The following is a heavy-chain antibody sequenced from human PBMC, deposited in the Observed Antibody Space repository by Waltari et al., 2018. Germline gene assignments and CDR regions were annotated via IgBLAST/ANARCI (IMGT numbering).Heavy chain of an antibody. V-gene: IGHV4-39*01. CDR2: ISYNGDT. CDR1: GGSISRTSYH. Sequence: QLQLQESGPGLVKRSETLSLTCTVSGGSISRTSYHWGWIRQPPGKGLEWFGSISYNGDTNYSPSRKWRVTISVAASKSLCSLRLSSVTAADPAVYHCARRVVRGNIRWYLDYWGQGTLVTVSS. J-gene: IGHJ4*02. CDR3: ARRVVRGNIRWYLDY. D-gene: IGHD3-10*01.